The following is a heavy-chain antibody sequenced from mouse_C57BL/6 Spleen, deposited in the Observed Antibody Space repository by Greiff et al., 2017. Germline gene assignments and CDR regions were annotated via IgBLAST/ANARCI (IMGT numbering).Heavy chain of an antibody. CDR3: AREDYSKGFAY. J-gene: IGHJ3*01. Sequence: EVKLVESGGGLVKPGGSLKLSCAASGFTFSDYGMHWVRQAPEKGLEWVAYISSGSSTIYYADTVQGRFTISRDNAKNTLFLQMTSLRSEDTAMYYCAREDYSKGFAYWGQGTLVTVSA. D-gene: IGHD2-5*01. CDR1: GFTFSDYG. V-gene: IGHV5-17*01. CDR2: ISSGSSTI.